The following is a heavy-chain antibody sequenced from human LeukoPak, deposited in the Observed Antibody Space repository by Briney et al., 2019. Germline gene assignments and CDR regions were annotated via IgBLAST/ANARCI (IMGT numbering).Heavy chain of an antibody. J-gene: IGHJ1*01. D-gene: IGHD6-13*01. V-gene: IGHV4-34*01. CDR1: GGSFSGYY. CDR2: INHSGST. CDR3: ARAGYSSSWSNVAEYFQH. Sequence: SETLSLTCAVYGGSFSGYYWSWIRQPPGKGLEWIGEINHSGSTNYNPSLKSRVTILVDTSKNQFSLKLSSVTAADTAVYYCARAGYSSSWSNVAEYFQHWGQGTLVTVSS.